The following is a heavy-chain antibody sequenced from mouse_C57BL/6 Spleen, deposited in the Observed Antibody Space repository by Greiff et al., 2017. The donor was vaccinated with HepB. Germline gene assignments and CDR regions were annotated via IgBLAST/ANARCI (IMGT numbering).Heavy chain of an antibody. CDR1: GFTFSSYG. J-gene: IGHJ1*03. CDR2: ISSGGSYT. CDR3: ARHYYGSSHWYFDV. D-gene: IGHD1-1*01. V-gene: IGHV5-6*01. Sequence: EVNLVESGGDLVKPGGSLKLSCAASGFTFSSYGMSWVRQTPDKRLEWVATISSGGSYTYYPDSVKGRFTISRDNAKNTLYLQMSSLKSEDTAMYYCARHYYGSSHWYFDVWGTGTTVTVSS.